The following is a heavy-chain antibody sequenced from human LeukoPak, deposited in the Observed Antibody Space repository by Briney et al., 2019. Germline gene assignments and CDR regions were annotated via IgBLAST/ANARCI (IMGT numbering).Heavy chain of an antibody. Sequence: PSETLSLTCTVSGGSISSYYWSWIRQPAGKGPEWIGRIYTSGSTNYNPSLRSRVTMSVDTSKNQFSLKLSSVTAADTAVYYCARGSVWGSYPNWFDPWGQGTLVTVSS. J-gene: IGHJ5*02. CDR2: IYTSGST. CDR1: GGSISSYY. V-gene: IGHV4-4*07. D-gene: IGHD3-16*02. CDR3: ARGSVWGSYPNWFDP.